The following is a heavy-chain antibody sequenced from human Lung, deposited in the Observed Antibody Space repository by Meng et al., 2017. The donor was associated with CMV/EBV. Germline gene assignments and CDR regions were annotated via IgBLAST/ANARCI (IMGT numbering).Heavy chain of an antibody. J-gene: IGHJ4*02. D-gene: IGHD2-21*02. V-gene: IGHV4-4*02. CDR1: GGSISSSNW. CDR3: ARVVTALWGYYFDY. CDR2: IYHSGST. Sequence: QVQLQAPGPALVKPSATLSPTCAVSGGSISSSNWWSWVRQPPGKGLEWIGEIYHSGSTNYNPSLKSRVTISVDKSKNQFSLKLSSVTAADTAVYYCARVVTALWGYYFDYWGQGTLVTVSS.